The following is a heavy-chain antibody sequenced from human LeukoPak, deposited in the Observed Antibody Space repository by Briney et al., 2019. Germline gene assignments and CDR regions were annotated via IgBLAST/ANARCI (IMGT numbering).Heavy chain of an antibody. V-gene: IGHV3-74*01. CDR1: GFTFSSYW. Sequence: GGSLRLSCAASGFTFSSYWMHWVRQAPGKGLVWVSRINSDGSSTSYADSVKDRFTISRDNAKNTLYLQMNSLRAEDTAVYYCARTASGSYYGTDYWGQGTLVTVSS. J-gene: IGHJ4*02. CDR2: INSDGSST. D-gene: IGHD1-26*01. CDR3: ARTASGSYYGTDY.